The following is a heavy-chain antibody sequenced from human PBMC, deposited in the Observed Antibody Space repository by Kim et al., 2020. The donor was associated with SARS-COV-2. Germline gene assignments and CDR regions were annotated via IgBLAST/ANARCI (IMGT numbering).Heavy chain of an antibody. V-gene: IGHV3-9*01. CDR2: I. J-gene: IGHJ4*02. Sequence: IDYADAVKGRFTISRDNAKTSLYLFMNSLRPEATAFYYCAKQFNWACDYWGQGTLVTVSS. D-gene: IGHD1-1*01. CDR3: AKQFNWACDY.